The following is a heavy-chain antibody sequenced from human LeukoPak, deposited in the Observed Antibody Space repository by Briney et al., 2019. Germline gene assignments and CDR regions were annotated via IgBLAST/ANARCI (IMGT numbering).Heavy chain of an antibody. CDR3: ARGIAVAGPNHSDY. CDR2: INHSGST. Sequence: SETLSLTCAVYGGSFSGYYWSWIRQPPGKGLEWIGEINHSGSTNYNPSLKSRVTISVDTSKNQFSLKLSSVTAADTAVYYCARGIAVAGPNHSDYWGQGTLVTVSS. J-gene: IGHJ4*02. D-gene: IGHD6-19*01. V-gene: IGHV4-34*01. CDR1: GGSFSGYY.